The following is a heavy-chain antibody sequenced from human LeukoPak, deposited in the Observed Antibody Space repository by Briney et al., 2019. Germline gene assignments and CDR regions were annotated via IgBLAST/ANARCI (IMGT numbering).Heavy chain of an antibody. CDR3: ARGDSGGYYFDY. Sequence: PGGSLRLSCAASGFTVSNNYMSWVRQAPGKGLEWVSYISSSGSTIYYADSVKGRFTISRDNAKNSLYLQMNSLRAEDTAVYYCARGDSGGYYFDYWGQGTLVTVSS. D-gene: IGHD1-26*01. V-gene: IGHV3-11*04. J-gene: IGHJ4*02. CDR2: ISSSGSTI. CDR1: GFTVSNNY.